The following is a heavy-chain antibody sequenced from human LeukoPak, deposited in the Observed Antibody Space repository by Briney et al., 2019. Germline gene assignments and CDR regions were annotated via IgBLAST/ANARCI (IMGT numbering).Heavy chain of an antibody. J-gene: IGHJ5*02. CDR3: ARGISVVAATTNWFDP. D-gene: IGHD2-15*01. CDR1: GGSLSSSNW. Sequence: SGTLSLTCAVSGGSLSSSNWWGWVRQPPGKGLEWIGEIYHSGSTNYNPSLKSRVTISVDKSKNQFSLKLSSVTAADTAVYYCARGISVVAATTNWFDPWGQGTLVTVSS. CDR2: IYHSGST. V-gene: IGHV4-4*02.